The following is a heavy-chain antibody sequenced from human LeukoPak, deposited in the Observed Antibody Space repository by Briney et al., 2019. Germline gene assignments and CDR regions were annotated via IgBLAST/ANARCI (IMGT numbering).Heavy chain of an antibody. Sequence: GGSLRLSCAASGFTFSSYEMNWVRQAPGKGLEWVSYISTSASTIYYADSVKGRFTSSRDNAKNSLYLQMNSLRAEDTAVYYCARRGTSSSSYYFDYWGQGTLVTASS. D-gene: IGHD3-10*01. V-gene: IGHV3-48*03. CDR1: GFTFSSYE. CDR2: ISTSASTI. J-gene: IGHJ4*02. CDR3: ARRGTSSSSYYFDY.